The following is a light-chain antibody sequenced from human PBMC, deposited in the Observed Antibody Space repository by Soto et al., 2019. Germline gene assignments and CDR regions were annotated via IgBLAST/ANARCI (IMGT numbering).Light chain of an antibody. CDR2: WAS. Sequence: DIVMTQSPDSLAVSLGERATINCKSSQNVLYKSNNENYLAWFQQKPGQPPKLLIYWASTRKSWVPDRFTGSGSGSDFTLTISSLQAEDVAVYYCQQYYSTPPYTFGQGTKLEI. CDR1: QNVLYKSNNENY. V-gene: IGKV4-1*01. CDR3: QQYYSTPPYT. J-gene: IGKJ2*01.